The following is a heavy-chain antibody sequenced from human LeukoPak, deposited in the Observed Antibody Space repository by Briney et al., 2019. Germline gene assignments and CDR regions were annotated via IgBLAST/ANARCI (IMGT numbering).Heavy chain of an antibody. Sequence: SETLSLTCAVHGGSFSGYYWSWIRQPPGKGLEWIGEINHSGSTNYNPSLKSRVTISVDTSKNQFSLKLSSVTAADTAVYYCASGLRYFDWSPNAFDIWGQGAMVTVSS. V-gene: IGHV4-34*01. D-gene: IGHD3-9*01. CDR2: INHSGST. CDR1: GGSFSGYY. J-gene: IGHJ3*02. CDR3: ASGLRYFDWSPNAFDI.